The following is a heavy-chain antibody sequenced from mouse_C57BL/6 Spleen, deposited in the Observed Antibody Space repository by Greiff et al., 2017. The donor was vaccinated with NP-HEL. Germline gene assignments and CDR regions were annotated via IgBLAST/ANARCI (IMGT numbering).Heavy chain of an antibody. D-gene: IGHD2-4*01. CDR1: GYSITSGYY. CDR3: ARDDYDDGYYFDY. J-gene: IGHJ2*01. V-gene: IGHV3-6*01. CDR2: ISYDGSN. Sequence: DVQLQESGPGLVKPSQSPSLTCSVTGYSITSGYYWNWIRQFPGNKLEWMGYISYDGSNNYNPSLKNRISITRDTSKNQFFLKLNSVTTEDTATYYCARDDYDDGYYFDYWGQGTTLTVSS.